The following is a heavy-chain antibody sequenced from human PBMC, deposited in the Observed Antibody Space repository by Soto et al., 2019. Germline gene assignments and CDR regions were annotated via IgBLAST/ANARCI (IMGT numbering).Heavy chain of an antibody. Sequence: SQTLPLTYSISGDSVSSDSVARNCIRQSPSRGLEWLGRTYYRSKWYNDYAVSVKSRITISPDTSKNQFSLQLNSVTPEDTAVYFCARKMRRYGRYFDYWGPRTLGTVSS. CDR2: TYYRSKWYN. CDR3: ARKMRRYGRYFDY. D-gene: IGHD3-9*01. J-gene: IGHJ4*02. CDR1: GDSVSSDSVA. V-gene: IGHV6-1*01.